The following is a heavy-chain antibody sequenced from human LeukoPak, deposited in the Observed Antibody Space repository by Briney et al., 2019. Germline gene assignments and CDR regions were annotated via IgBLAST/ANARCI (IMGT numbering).Heavy chain of an antibody. D-gene: IGHD5-18*01. V-gene: IGHV4-34*01. Sequence: SETLSLTCAVYGGSFSGYYWSWIRQPPGKGLEWTGEINHSGSTNYNPSLKSRVTISVDTSKNQFSLKLSSVTAADTAVYYCARGIYSYGGFYFDYWGQGTLVTVSS. CDR2: INHSGST. CDR3: ARGIYSYGGFYFDY. CDR1: GGSFSGYY. J-gene: IGHJ4*02.